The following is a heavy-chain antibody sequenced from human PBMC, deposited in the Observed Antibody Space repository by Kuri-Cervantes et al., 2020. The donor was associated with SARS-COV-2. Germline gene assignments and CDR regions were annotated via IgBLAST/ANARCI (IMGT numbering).Heavy chain of an antibody. CDR3: ARGGWGVCSGSYCRYYYYYMDV. V-gene: IGHV1-8*03. CDR2: MNPNSGNT. J-gene: IGHJ6*03. CDR1: GYTFTSYD. D-gene: IGHD1-26*01. Sequence: ASVKVSCKASGYTFTSYDINWVRQATGQGLEWMGWMNPNSGNTGYAQKFQGRVTITRNTSISTAYMELSSLRSEDTAVYYCARGGWGVCSGSYCRYYYYYMDVWGKGTTVTVSS.